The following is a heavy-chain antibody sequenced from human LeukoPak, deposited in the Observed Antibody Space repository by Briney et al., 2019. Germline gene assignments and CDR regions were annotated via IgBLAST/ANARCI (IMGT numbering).Heavy chain of an antibody. J-gene: IGHJ4*02. V-gene: IGHV4-30-2*01. CDR3: ARAQIRYFDWLLTGPFDY. CDR1: GGSISSGGYS. Sequence: SETLSLTCAVSGGSISSGGYSWSWIRQPPGKGLEWIGYIYHSGSTYYNPSLKSRVTISVDRSKNQFSLKLSSVIAADTAVYYCARAQIRYFDWLLTGPFDYWGQGTLVTVSS. D-gene: IGHD3-9*01. CDR2: IYHSGST.